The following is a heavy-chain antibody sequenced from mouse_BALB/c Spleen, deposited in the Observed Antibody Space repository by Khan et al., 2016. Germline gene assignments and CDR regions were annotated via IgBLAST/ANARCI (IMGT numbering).Heavy chain of an antibody. D-gene: IGHD2-3*01. J-gene: IGHJ4*01. V-gene: IGHV14-1*02. CDR2: VDTEYGKT. CDR1: GFNIKGYY. Sequence: VQLQQSGAELVRPGALVKLSCTASGFNIKGYYIHWVKQRPEQGLKWIGWVDTEYGKTKYDPTFQGQASITADASSNTAYLQLSSLPSEDTAVYYCASHDGYQYDDAIDYWGQGTSVTVSS. CDR3: ASHDGYQYDDAIDY.